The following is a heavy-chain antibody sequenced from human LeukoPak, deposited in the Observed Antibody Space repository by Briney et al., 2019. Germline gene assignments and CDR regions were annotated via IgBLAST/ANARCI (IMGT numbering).Heavy chain of an antibody. CDR2: INSDESIT. J-gene: IGHJ6*02. Sequence: GGSLRLSCAASGFPLSRYWMHWVRHVPGKGKVWVSRINSDESITTYADSVKGRFTISRDNAKNTVYLQMNSLRAEDTAVYYCAREGTGSGTTDYYYYYGMDMWGQGTTVTVSS. CDR3: AREGTGSGTTDYYYYYGMDM. D-gene: IGHD3-10*01. V-gene: IGHV3-74*01. CDR1: GFPLSRYW.